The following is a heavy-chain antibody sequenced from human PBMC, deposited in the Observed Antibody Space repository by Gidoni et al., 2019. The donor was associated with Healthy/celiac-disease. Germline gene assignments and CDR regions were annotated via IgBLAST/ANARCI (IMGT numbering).Heavy chain of an antibody. J-gene: IGHJ6*02. V-gene: IGHV4-59*08. D-gene: IGHD3-3*01. CDR3: ARRVPFLETPRGGYYYYGMDV. Sequence: QVQLQESCPGLVKPSETLSLTCTVSGGSISRYYWSWIRQTPGKGLEWIWYIDYSGSTNSNPSHKSRVTRSVDTSKNRFSRKLSSVTAADTAVYYCARRVPFLETPRGGYYYYGMDVWGQGTTVTVS. CDR1: GGSISRYY. CDR2: IDYSGST.